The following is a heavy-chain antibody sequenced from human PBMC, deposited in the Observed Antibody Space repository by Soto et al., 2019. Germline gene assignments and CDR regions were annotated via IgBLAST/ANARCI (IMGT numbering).Heavy chain of an antibody. V-gene: IGHV4-4*02. CDR2: IYRSGST. CDR1: SGSISTSNW. D-gene: IGHD3-10*01. Sequence: QVQLQESGPGLVKPSGTLSLTCAVSSGSISTSNWWSWVRQPPGKGLEWIGEIYRSGSTNYNPSLKSRVTISVDKSKNQFSLKLSSVAAADTAVYYCARGNRDYYYYMDVWGKGTTVTVSS. CDR3: ARGNRDYYYYMDV. J-gene: IGHJ6*03.